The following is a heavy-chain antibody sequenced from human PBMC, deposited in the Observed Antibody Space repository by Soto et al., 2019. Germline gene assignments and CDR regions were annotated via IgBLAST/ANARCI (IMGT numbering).Heavy chain of an antibody. J-gene: IGHJ4*02. CDR1: GGSVSSSSYY. V-gene: IGHV4-39*01. Sequence: XGTLSLTCTVSGGSVSSSSYYWGWIRQPPGKGLEWIGTIYYTGSTSYSPSLKSRVTISVDTSKTQFSLNLKSVTAADTAVYYCAGRRAGDYYFDYWGQGTLVTVSS. CDR2: IYYTGST. CDR3: AGRRAGDYYFDY. D-gene: IGHD1-26*01.